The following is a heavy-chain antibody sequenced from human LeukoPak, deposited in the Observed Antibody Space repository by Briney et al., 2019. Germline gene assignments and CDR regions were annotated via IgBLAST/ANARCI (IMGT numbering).Heavy chain of an antibody. CDR2: IYYSGST. V-gene: IGHV4-30-4*08. D-gene: IGHD2-2*01. Sequence: SQTLSLTCTVSGGSISSGDYYWSWIRQPPGKGLEWIGYIYYSGSTYYNPSLKSRVTISVDTSKNQFSLKLSSVTAADTAVYYCARDRGYCSSTSCSDAFDIWGQGTMVTVSS. J-gene: IGHJ3*02. CDR1: GGSISSGDYY. CDR3: ARDRGYCSSTSCSDAFDI.